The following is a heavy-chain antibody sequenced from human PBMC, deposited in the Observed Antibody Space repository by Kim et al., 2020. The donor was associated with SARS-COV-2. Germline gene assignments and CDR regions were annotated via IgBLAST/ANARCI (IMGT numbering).Heavy chain of an antibody. CDR1: GFTFSSYS. CDR3: ARDPTSIHERWLQLDY. V-gene: IGHV3-21*01. CDR2: ISSSSSYI. J-gene: IGHJ4*02. D-gene: IGHD5-12*01. Sequence: GGSLRLSCAASGFTFSSYSMNWVRQAPGKGLEWVSSISSSSSYIYYADSVKGRFTISRDNAKNSLYLQMNSLRAEDTAVYYCARDPTSIHERWLQLDYWGQGTLVTVSS.